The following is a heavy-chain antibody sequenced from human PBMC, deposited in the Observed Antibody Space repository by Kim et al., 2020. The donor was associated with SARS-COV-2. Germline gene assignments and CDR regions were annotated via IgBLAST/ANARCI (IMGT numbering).Heavy chain of an antibody. CDR3: SRIGDY. J-gene: IGHJ4*02. CDR1: GYSFTSYW. CDR2: IYPGYSDT. D-gene: IGHD2-15*01. Sequence: GESLKISCKGSGYSFTSYWIGWVRQMPGKGLELMVIIYPGYSDTRYSPSFQGQVTISADKPISTASLQWSSLKASDTAMYYCSRIGDYWGQGTLVTVSS. V-gene: IGHV5-51*04.